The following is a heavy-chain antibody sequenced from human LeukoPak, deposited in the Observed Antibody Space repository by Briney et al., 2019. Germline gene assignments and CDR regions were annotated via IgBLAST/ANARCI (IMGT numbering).Heavy chain of an antibody. CDR1: GFTFSRYG. CDR2: IEYDERNQ. D-gene: IGHD2-15*01. J-gene: IGHJ4*02. Sequence: GGSLRLSCAASGFTFSRYGMHWFRQAPGKGLEWVTFIEYDERNQHYADSVKGRFTISRDNSKNTLFLLMDSLRAEDTAVYYCAKLACSGGSCYLGEVAHWGQGTLVTVX. CDR3: AKLACSGGSCYLGEVAH. V-gene: IGHV3-30*02.